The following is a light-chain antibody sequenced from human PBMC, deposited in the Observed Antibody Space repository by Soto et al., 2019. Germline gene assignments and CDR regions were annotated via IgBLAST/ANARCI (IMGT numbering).Light chain of an antibody. V-gene: IGKV3-20*01. Sequence: EMVLTQSPGTLSLSPGDRATLSCRASQSVSSDYLAWYQQEPGQAPRLLIYGTSSRATDIPDRFSGSGSGTDFTLTISRLEPEDFAVYFCQQYGGSPPYTFGQGTKLEI. J-gene: IGKJ2*01. CDR3: QQYGGSPPYT. CDR1: QSVSSDY. CDR2: GTS.